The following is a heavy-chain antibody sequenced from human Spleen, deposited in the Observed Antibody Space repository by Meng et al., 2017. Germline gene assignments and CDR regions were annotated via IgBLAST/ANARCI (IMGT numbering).Heavy chain of an antibody. CDR3: AKELTIAAPDAFDI. CDR1: AFTFSLFE. V-gene: IGHV3-9*01. Sequence: SLKISCAASAFTFSLFEMNWVRQAPGKGLEWVSGISWNSGSIGYADSVKGRFTISRDNAKSSLYLQMNSLRAEDTALYYCAKELTIAAPDAFDIWGQGTMVTFSS. J-gene: IGHJ3*02. CDR2: ISWNSGSI. D-gene: IGHD6-6*01.